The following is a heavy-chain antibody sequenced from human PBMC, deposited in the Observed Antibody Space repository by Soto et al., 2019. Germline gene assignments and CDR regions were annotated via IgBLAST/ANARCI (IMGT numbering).Heavy chain of an antibody. CDR2: ISGSGGST. D-gene: IGHD3-10*01. J-gene: IGHJ1*01. Sequence: PGGSLRLSCAASGFSFSSYAMSWVRQAQGKGLEWVSAISGSGGSTSYADSVKGRFTMSRDNSKNTLYLQMNSLRAEDTAVYYCAKDHLFGAGSYYQNWGQGTLVTVSS. CDR1: GFSFSSYA. V-gene: IGHV3-23*01. CDR3: AKDHLFGAGSYYQN.